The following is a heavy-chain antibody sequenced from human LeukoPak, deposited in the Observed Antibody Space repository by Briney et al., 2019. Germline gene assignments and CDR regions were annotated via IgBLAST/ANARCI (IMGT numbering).Heavy chain of an antibody. D-gene: IGHD3-22*01. CDR2: IKSKTDGGTT. V-gene: IGHV3-15*01. CDR3: TTGYYDSSGYYFWDDY. Sequence: PAGSLRLSCAASGFTFSNAWMSWVRQPPGKGLEWVGRIKSKTDGGTTDYAPRVEGRFTIPRHDSKNTLYLQMNSLKTEDTAVYYCTTGYYDSSGYYFWDDYWGQGTLVTVSS. J-gene: IGHJ4*02. CDR1: GFTFSNAW.